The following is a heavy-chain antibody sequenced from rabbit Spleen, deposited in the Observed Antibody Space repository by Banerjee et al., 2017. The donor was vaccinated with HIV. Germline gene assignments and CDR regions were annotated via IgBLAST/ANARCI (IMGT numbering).Heavy chain of an antibody. CDR2: IGAGVSYTT. V-gene: IGHV1S40*01. D-gene: IGHD8-1*01. CDR3: ARDSGTSFSSYGMDL. J-gene: IGHJ6*01. CDR1: GYSFSYSDY. Sequence: QSLEESGGDLVKPGASLTITGTASGYSFSYSDYMCWVRQPPGKGPEWIACIGAGVSYTTYYATWAKGRFTISKTSSTTVTLQMTSLTAADTATYFCARDSGTSFSSYGMDLWGPGTLVTFS.